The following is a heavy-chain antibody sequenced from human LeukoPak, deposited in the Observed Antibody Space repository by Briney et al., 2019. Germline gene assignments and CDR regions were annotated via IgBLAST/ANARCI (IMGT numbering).Heavy chain of an antibody. Sequence: GGSLRLSCAASGFMFSSNWMSWVRLAPGKGLEWVANIKEDGTETYYVDSVKSRFTISRDNAKNSLYLQMNSLRVEDTAVYYCAKEGRSLQTYWGQGTLVTVSS. V-gene: IGHV3-7*03. CDR2: IKEDGTET. CDR1: GFMFSSNW. D-gene: IGHD5-24*01. CDR3: AKEGRSLQTY. J-gene: IGHJ4*02.